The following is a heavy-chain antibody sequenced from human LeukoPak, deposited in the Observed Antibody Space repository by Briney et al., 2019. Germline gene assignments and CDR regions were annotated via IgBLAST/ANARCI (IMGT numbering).Heavy chain of an antibody. V-gene: IGHV4-59*08. CDR2: IYYSGST. CDR3: ARTTRYYDSSGCFDF. Sequence: PSETLSLTCTVSGGSITTYLWSWIRQPPGKGLEWIAYIYYSGSTNYNPSLKSRVTISVDTSKNQFSLKLSSVTAADTAVYYCARTTRYYDSSGCFDFWGQGTLVTVSS. D-gene: IGHD3-22*01. CDR1: GGSITTYL. J-gene: IGHJ4*02.